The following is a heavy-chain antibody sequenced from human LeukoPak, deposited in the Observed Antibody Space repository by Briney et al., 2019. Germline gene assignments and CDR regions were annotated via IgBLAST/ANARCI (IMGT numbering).Heavy chain of an antibody. J-gene: IGHJ4*02. CDR3: TRWPVTTENYFDY. CDR1: GGSISSYY. V-gene: IGHV4-59*13. Sequence: SGTLSLTCTVSGGSISSYYWSWIRQPPGKGLEWIGYIYYSGSTNYNPSLKSRVTISVDTSKNQFSLKLSSVTAADTAVYYCTRWPVTTENYFDYWGQGTLVTVSS. CDR2: IYYSGST. D-gene: IGHD4-11*01.